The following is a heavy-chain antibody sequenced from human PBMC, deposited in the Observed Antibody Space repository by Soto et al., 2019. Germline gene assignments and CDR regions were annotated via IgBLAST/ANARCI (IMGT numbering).Heavy chain of an antibody. CDR3: AKGTTVTPWRYFDL. Sequence: QEQLVESGGGVVQPGKSLRLSCAASRFAFSSYDMHWVRQAPGKGLEWLAVISYDGGYENYADSVKGRFTVSRDNSKNTLWLQINSLRPEDTALYYCAKGTTVTPWRYFDLWGQGTLVTVSS. J-gene: IGHJ2*01. CDR1: RFAFSSYD. V-gene: IGHV3-30*18. CDR2: ISYDGGYE. D-gene: IGHD4-17*01.